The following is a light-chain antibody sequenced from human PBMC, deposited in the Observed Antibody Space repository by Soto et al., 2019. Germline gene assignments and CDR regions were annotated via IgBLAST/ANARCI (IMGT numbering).Light chain of an antibody. CDR3: KQYNSYSLT. Sequence: DIQMTQSPSTLSASVGDRVTITCRASQSITNWLAWYQQKPGKAPKLLISKASTLESGVPSRFTGSGSGTAFTLTIRSLQPDDFANYYCKQYNSYSLTFGGGTKVEIK. V-gene: IGKV1-5*03. CDR2: KAS. J-gene: IGKJ4*01. CDR1: QSITNW.